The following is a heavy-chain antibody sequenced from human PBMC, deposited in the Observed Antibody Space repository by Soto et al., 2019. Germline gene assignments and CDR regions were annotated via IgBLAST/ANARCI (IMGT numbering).Heavy chain of an antibody. D-gene: IGHD3-3*01. CDR2: ISGSGGST. CDR3: AKAYDFWSGRLVHFDY. V-gene: IGHV3-23*01. CDR1: GFTFSSYA. Sequence: GGSLRLSXAASGFTFSSYAMSWVRQAPGKGLEWVSAISGSGGSTYYADSVKGRFTISRDNSKNTLYLQMNSLRAEDTAVYYCAKAYDFWSGRLVHFDYWGQGTLVTVSS. J-gene: IGHJ4*02.